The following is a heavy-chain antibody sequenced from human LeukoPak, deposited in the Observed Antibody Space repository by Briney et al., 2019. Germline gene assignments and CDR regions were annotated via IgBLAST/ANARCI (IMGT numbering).Heavy chain of an antibody. CDR2: IKQDGSEK. CDR3: ARDRGSYCSGGSCHFFDY. D-gene: IGHD2-15*01. J-gene: IGHJ4*02. Sequence: GGSLRLSCAASGFTFSSYWMSWVRQAPGKGLEWVANIKQDGSEKYYVDSVKGRFTISRDNAKNSLYLQMNSLRAEDTAVYYCARDRGSYCSGGSCHFFDYWGQGTLVTVSS. CDR1: GFTFSSYW. V-gene: IGHV3-7*01.